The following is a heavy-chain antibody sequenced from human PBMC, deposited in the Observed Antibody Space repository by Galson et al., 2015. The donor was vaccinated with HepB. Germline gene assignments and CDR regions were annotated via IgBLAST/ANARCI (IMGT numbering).Heavy chain of an antibody. V-gene: IGHV6-1*01. CDR1: GDSVSSHSAA. CDR3: ARERGGYCSSTSCPHNWFDP. J-gene: IGHJ5*02. CDR2: TYYRSKWYN. D-gene: IGHD2-2*01. Sequence: CAISGDSVSSHSAAWNWIRQSPSRGLEWLGRTYYRSKWYNDYAVSVKSRITINPDTPKNQFSLQLNSVTPEDAAVYYCARERGGYCSSTSCPHNWFDPWGQGTLVTVSS.